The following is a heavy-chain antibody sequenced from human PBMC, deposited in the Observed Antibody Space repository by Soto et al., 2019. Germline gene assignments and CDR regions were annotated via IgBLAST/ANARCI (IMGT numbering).Heavy chain of an antibody. CDR3: ARYRIAVAASDAFDI. Sequence: SETLSLTCTVSGGSISSSSYYWGWIRQPPGKGLEWIGSIYYSGSTYYNPSLKSRVTISVDTSKNQFSLKLSSVTAADTAVYYCARYRIAVAASDAFDIWGQGTMVTVSS. CDR2: IYYSGST. D-gene: IGHD6-19*01. J-gene: IGHJ3*02. CDR1: GGSISSSSYY. V-gene: IGHV4-39*01.